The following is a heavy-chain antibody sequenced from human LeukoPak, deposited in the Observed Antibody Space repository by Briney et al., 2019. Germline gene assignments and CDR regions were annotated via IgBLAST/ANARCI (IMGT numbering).Heavy chain of an antibody. Sequence: SETLSLTCAVSGYSLSSGYYWGWIRQPPGKGLEWIGSIYHSGSTYYNPSLKSRVTISVDTSKNQFSLKLSSVTAADTAVYYCARDGCGGGDCYFDYWGQGTLVTVSS. D-gene: IGHD2-21*02. CDR3: ARDGCGGGDCYFDY. V-gene: IGHV4-38-2*02. CDR1: GYSLSSGYY. CDR2: IYHSGST. J-gene: IGHJ4*02.